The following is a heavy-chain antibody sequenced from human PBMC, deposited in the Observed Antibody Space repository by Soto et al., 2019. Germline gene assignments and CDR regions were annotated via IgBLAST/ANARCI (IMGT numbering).Heavy chain of an antibody. J-gene: IGHJ4*02. D-gene: IGHD3-16*02. V-gene: IGHV1-69*13. CDR2: IIPIFGTA. Sequence: SVKVSCKASGGTFSSYAISWVRQAPGQGLEWMGGIIPIFGTANYAHKFQGRVTITADESTSTAYMELSSLRSEDTAVYYCAMGFRVYDYDWGSYRYFDYWGQGTLVTVSS. CDR1: GGTFSSYA. CDR3: AMGFRVYDYDWGSYRYFDY.